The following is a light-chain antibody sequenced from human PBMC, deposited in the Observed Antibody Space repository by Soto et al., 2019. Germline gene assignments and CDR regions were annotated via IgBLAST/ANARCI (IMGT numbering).Light chain of an antibody. CDR1: QSISSW. CDR3: QQFNNYLLT. V-gene: IGKV1-5*01. CDR2: DAS. J-gene: IGKJ4*01. Sequence: IQMTQSPSSLSASVGDRVTISCRASQSISSWLAWYQQKPGKAPKLLIYDASSLESGVPSRFSGSGSGTEFTLTISSLQPDDFATYYCQQFNNYLLTFGGGTKVDIK.